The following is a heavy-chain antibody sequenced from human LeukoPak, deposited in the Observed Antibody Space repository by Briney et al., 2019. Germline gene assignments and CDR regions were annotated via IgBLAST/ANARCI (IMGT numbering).Heavy chain of an antibody. CDR3: ARAAVEAGAPER. V-gene: IGHV4-59*01. CDR1: GGSISSYY. Sequence: SETLSLTCTVSGGSISSYYWSWIRQPPGKGLEWIGYIYYSGSTNYNPSLKSRVTISVDTSKNQFSLKLSSVTAADTAVYYCARAAVEAGAPERWGQGTLVTVSS. CDR2: IYYSGST. J-gene: IGHJ4*02. D-gene: IGHD3-10*01.